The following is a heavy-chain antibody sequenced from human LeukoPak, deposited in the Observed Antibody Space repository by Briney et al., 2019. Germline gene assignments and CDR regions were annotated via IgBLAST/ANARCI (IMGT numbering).Heavy chain of an antibody. CDR3: AQGARAATYWYFDL. D-gene: IGHD2-15*01. Sequence: PGGSLRLSCAASGFTLSSYAMSWVRQAPGKGLEWVSSIWGSGTSTLYADSVKGRFTISRDNSKNTLYLQMNSLRAEDTAAYYCAQGARAATYWYFDLWGRGTLVTVSS. V-gene: IGHV3-23*01. J-gene: IGHJ2*01. CDR2: IWGSGTST. CDR1: GFTLSSYA.